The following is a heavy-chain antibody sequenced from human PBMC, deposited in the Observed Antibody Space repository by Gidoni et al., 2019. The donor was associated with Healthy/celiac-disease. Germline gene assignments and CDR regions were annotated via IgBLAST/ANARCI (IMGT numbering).Heavy chain of an antibody. J-gene: IGHJ6*02. CDR3: ASNLDNWNRYYYYGMDV. CDR1: GYTFTSYA. Sequence: QVQLVQSGAEVKKPGASVKVSCKASGYTFTSYAMHWVRQAPGQRLEWMGWINAGNGNTKYSQKFQGRVTITRDTSASTAYMELSSLRSEDTAVYYCASNLDNWNRYYYYGMDVWGQGTTVTVSS. D-gene: IGHD1-20*01. CDR2: INAGNGNT. V-gene: IGHV1-3*01.